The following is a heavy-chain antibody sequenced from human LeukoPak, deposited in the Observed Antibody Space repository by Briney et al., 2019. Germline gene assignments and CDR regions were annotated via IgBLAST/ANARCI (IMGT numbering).Heavy chain of an antibody. V-gene: IGHV3-23*01. CDR1: GFTFSSYG. CDR2: ISGSGGST. D-gene: IGHD6-6*01. CDR3: AKISTRGSSQATDY. Sequence: PGGSLRLSCAASGFTFSSYGMSWVRQAPGKGLEWVSAISGSGGSTYYADSVKGRFTISRDNSKNTLYLQMNSLRAEDTAVYYCAKISTRGSSQATDYWGQGTLVTVSS. J-gene: IGHJ4*02.